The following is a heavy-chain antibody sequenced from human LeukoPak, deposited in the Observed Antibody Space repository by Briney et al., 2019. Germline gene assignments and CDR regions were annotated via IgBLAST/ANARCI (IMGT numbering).Heavy chain of an antibody. CDR2: ISHDGSNK. Sequence: GGSLRLSCAASGFTFSSYGMNWVRQAPGKGLEWVAFISHDGSNKYYGDSVKGRFTTSRDNSKNTLYLQMNSLRAEDTAVYYCAKDGDRYGYYPHDFDYWGQGTLVTVSS. CDR1: GFTFSSYG. J-gene: IGHJ4*02. D-gene: IGHD3-3*01. V-gene: IGHV3-30*02. CDR3: AKDGDRYGYYPHDFDY.